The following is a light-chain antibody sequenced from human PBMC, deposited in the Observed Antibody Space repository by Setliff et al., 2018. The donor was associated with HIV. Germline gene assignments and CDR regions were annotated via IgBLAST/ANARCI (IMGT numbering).Light chain of an antibody. CDR2: GNS. Sequence: VLTQPPSVSGAPGQRVTTSCTGSSSNIGAGYDVHWYQQLPGTVPKLLIYGNSNRPSGVPDRFSGSKSGTSASLAITGLQAEDEADYYCQSYDSSLSGPYVFGSGTKVTVL. J-gene: IGLJ1*01. CDR1: SSNIGAGYD. V-gene: IGLV1-40*01. CDR3: QSYDSSLSGPYV.